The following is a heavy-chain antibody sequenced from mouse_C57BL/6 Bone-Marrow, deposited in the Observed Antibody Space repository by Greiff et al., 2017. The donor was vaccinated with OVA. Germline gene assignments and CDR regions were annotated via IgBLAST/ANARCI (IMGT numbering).Heavy chain of an antibody. D-gene: IGHD1-1*01. CDR2: IYPGSGST. CDR1: GYTFTSYW. J-gene: IGHJ3*01. Sequence: VQLQQPGAELVKPGASVKMSCTASGYTFTSYWITWVKQRPGQGLEWIGDIYPGSGSTNYNEKFKSKATLTVDTSSSTAYMQLISLTSEDSAVYYCARRGYYYGSSFLSGFAYWGQGTLVTVSA. V-gene: IGHV1-55*01. CDR3: ARRGYYYGSSFLSGFAY.